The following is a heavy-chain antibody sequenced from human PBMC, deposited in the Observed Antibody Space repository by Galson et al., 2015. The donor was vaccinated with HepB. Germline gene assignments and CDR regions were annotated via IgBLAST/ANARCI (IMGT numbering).Heavy chain of an antibody. Sequence: SVKVSCKASGYTFTSYAMHWVRQAPGQRLEWMGWINAGNGNTKYSQKFQGRVTITRDTSASTAYMELSSLRSEDTAVYYCARVLAARGPFFDYWGQGTLVTVSS. J-gene: IGHJ4*02. V-gene: IGHV1-3*01. CDR2: INAGNGNT. CDR1: GYTFTSYA. D-gene: IGHD6-6*01. CDR3: ARVLAARGPFFDY.